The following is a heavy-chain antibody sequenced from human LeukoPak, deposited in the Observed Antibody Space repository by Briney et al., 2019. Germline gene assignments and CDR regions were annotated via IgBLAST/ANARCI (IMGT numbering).Heavy chain of an antibody. CDR2: IDPSDSYT. V-gene: IGHV5-10-1*01. D-gene: IGHD6-6*01. Sequence: GESLMISCEASGYSFTSYWISWVRQMPGKGLEWMGRIDPSDSYTNYSPSFQGHVTISADKSISTAYLQWSSLKASDTAMYYCARTFSSSSSDWFDPWGQGTLVTVSS. J-gene: IGHJ5*02. CDR1: GYSFTSYW. CDR3: ARTFSSSSSDWFDP.